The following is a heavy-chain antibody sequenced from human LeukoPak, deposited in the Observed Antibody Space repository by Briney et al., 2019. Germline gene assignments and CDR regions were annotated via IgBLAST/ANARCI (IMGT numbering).Heavy chain of an antibody. V-gene: IGHV3-74*01. CDR1: GFSLSGSW. CDR2: SKYDGSTK. J-gene: IGHJ3*01. Sequence: GGSLRLSCEASGFSLSGSWMHWVRQAPGKGLMWVSQSKYDGSTKSYAASVRGRFTISGDNAKNTLYLHVDSLRAEDTAVYYCARSDYFHNWGQGTMVVVSA. CDR3: ARSDYFHN. D-gene: IGHD2/OR15-2a*01.